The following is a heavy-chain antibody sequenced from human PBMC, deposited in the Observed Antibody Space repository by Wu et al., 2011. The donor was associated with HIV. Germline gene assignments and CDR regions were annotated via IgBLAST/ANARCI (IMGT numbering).Heavy chain of an antibody. CDR1: GYTFTSYG. V-gene: IGHV1-18*01. CDR2: ISAYNGNT. Sequence: QVQLVQTGAEVKKPGASVKVSCKTSGYTFTSYGISWVRQAPGQGLEWMGWISAYNGNTNYAQKLQGRVTMTTDTSTSTAYMELRSLRSDDTAVYYCAGSYYNSYYYYGMDVWGQGTTVTVSS. J-gene: IGHJ6*02. D-gene: IGHD3-10*01. CDR3: AGSYYNSYYYYGMDV.